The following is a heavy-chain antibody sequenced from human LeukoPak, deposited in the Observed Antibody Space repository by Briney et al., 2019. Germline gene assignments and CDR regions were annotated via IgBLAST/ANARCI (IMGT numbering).Heavy chain of an antibody. CDR1: GGSISNYY. J-gene: IGHJ4*02. CDR3: ARSIAGTRSKFDY. D-gene: IGHD1/OR15-1a*01. CDR2: IYYSGST. V-gene: IGHV4-59*08. Sequence: SETLSLTCTVSGGSISNYYWRWIRKPPGEGLVWIGYIYYSGSTNYNPSLKSRVTISVDTSKNQFSLKLSSVTAADTAVYYCARSIAGTRSKFDYWGQGTLVTVSS.